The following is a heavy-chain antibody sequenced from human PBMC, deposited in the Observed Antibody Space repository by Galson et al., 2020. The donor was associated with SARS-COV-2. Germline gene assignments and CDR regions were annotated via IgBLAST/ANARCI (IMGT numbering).Heavy chain of an antibody. J-gene: IGHJ4*02. D-gene: IGHD3-3*01. CDR3: ARALGLVIIPIDY. V-gene: IGHV3-30*04. CDR2: ISYDGSNK. Sequence: HAGGSLRLSCTASGFTFSSYAMHWVRQAPGKGLERVAVISYDGSNKYYAEPAKGRFTISRDNSKNTLYLQMTSLRAEDTAVYYCARALGLVIIPIDYWGQGTLVTVCS. CDR1: GFTFSSYA.